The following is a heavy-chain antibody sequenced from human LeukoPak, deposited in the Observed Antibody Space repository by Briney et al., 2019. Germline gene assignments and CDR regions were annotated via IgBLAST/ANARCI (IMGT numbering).Heavy chain of an antibody. D-gene: IGHD6-19*01. J-gene: IGHJ4*01. CDR1: GFTFSNSA. Sequence: PGGSLRLSWAASGFTFSNSAMSWVRQAPGKGLEWVSTLSGSGITTYYADSVKGRFTISRDNSKNTLYLQMNSLKAEDTAVYYCAKGIYSSGWSSFDYWGHGTLVTVSS. CDR3: AKGIYSSGWSSFDY. V-gene: IGHV3-23*01. CDR2: LSGSGITT.